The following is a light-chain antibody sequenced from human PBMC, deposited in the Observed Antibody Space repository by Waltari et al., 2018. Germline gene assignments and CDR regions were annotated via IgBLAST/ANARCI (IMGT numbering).Light chain of an antibody. V-gene: IGKV3-20*01. CDR2: GAS. J-gene: IGKJ1*01. Sequence: EIVLTQSPGTLSLSPGERATLSCRASQSVSISYLAWYQQKPGQAPRLLSYGASSRATGIPDRVSGSGSGTDFTLTSSRLGPEDFAVYYCQKYGSSPRTFGQGTKVEIK. CDR3: QKYGSSPRT. CDR1: QSVSISY.